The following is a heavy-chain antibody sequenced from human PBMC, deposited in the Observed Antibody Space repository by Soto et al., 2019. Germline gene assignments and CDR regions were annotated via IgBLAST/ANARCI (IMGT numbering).Heavy chain of an antibody. V-gene: IGHV3-30-3*01. D-gene: IGHD3-3*01. CDR2: ISYDGSNK. J-gene: IGHJ4*02. Sequence: HPGGSLRLSCAASGFTFSSYAMHWVRQAPGKGLEWVAVISYDGSNKYYADSVKGRFTISRDNSKNTLYLQMNSLRAEDTAVYYCARDSITIFGVAADEESNYFDYWGQGTLVTVSS. CDR3: ARDSITIFGVAADEESNYFDY. CDR1: GFTFSSYA.